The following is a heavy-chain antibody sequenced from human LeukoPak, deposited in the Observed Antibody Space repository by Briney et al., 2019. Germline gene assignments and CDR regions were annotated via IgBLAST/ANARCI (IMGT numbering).Heavy chain of an antibody. CDR2: IYTSGST. CDR1: GGSISSYY. V-gene: IGHV4-4*07. J-gene: IGHJ6*03. Sequence: AETLSLTCTVSGGSISSYYRSWIRQPAGKGLEWIGRIYTSGSTNYHPSLKSRVTMAVATYKNQCSLKLSSVTAADTAGYYCARDQYVYYGSGRLPRYIDVGRKGTTVSV. CDR3: ARDQYVYYGSGRLPRYIDV. D-gene: IGHD3-10*01.